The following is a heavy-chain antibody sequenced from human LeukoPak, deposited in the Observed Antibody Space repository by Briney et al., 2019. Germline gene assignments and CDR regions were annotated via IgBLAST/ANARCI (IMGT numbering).Heavy chain of an antibody. J-gene: IGHJ4*02. Sequence: NPSETLSLTCTISGDSLNYNDYYWGWVRQPPGKGLEWIGSVHFSGNTYNNPSLKTRITISVDTSKNQFSLKVTSMTAADTAVYFCAREGSRSAAPLYDSWGQGILVTVSS. CDR2: VHFSGNT. V-gene: IGHV4-39*07. CDR3: AREGSRSAAPLYDS. CDR1: GDSLNYNDYY. D-gene: IGHD6-25*01.